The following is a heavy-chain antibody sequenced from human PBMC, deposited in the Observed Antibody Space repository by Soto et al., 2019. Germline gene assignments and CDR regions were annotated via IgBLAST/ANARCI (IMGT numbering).Heavy chain of an antibody. CDR2: ISSSGSTI. CDR1: GFTFSSYE. D-gene: IGHD6-13*01. Sequence: LRLSCAASGFTFSSYEMNWVRQAPGKGLEWVSYISSSGSTIYYADSVKGRFTISRDNAKNSLYLQMNSLRAEDTAVYYCARVVPGGYGDAFDIWGQGTMVTVSS. CDR3: ARVVPGGYGDAFDI. J-gene: IGHJ3*02. V-gene: IGHV3-48*03.